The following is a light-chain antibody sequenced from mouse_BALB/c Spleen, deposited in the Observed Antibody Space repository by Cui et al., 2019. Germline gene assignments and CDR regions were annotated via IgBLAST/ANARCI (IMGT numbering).Light chain of an antibody. Sequence: DIQMNQSPSSLSASLGDTITITCHASQNINVWLSWYQQKPGNIPKLLIYKASNLHTGVPSGFSGSGSGTGFTLTISSLQPEDIATYYCQQGQSYPWTFGGGTKLEIK. CDR1: QNINVW. V-gene: IGKV10-94*01. CDR2: KAS. CDR3: QQGQSYPWT. J-gene: IGKJ1*01.